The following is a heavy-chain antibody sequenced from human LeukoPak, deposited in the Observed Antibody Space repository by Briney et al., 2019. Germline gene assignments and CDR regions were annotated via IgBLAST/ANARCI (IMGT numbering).Heavy chain of an antibody. CDR3: AKDMSWSEHSNWFDP. D-gene: IGHD6-13*01. Sequence: GGSLRLSCAASGFTFSSYGMYWVRQAPGKGLVWVAFIRYDGSNKKYADSVKGRFTISRDNAKNSLYLQMNSLRAEDTALYYCAKDMSWSEHSNWFDPWGQGTLVTVSS. CDR2: IRYDGSNK. J-gene: IGHJ5*02. V-gene: IGHV3-30*02. CDR1: GFTFSSYG.